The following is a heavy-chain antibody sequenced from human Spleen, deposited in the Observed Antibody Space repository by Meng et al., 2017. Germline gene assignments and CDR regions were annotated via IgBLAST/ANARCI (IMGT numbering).Heavy chain of an antibody. J-gene: IGHJ4*02. CDR1: GYTFTAYY. Sequence: QVPLVQSGADVKKPGASLKVSCKASGYTFTAYYVHWVRQAPGQGLEWMGRIKPNSGGTNFAQTFQRKVIMTRDTSISTAYMELSSLGFDDTAVYYCAKALGWGSSPDYWGQGILVTVSS. CDR3: AKALGWGSSPDY. CDR2: IKPNSGGT. D-gene: IGHD2-21*01. V-gene: IGHV1-2*06.